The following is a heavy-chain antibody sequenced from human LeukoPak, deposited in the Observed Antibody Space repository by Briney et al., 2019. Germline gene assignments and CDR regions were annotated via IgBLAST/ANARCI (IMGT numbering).Heavy chain of an antibody. CDR3: AKIVGSRHC. V-gene: IGHV3-33*06. Sequence: GGSLRLSRAESGFSLSSYGMQWVRQAPPKGLEWVAVIWYDGSNKYYADSVKGRFTTSRDNSKNTLYLQMNSRRAEDTAVYYCAKIVGSRHCWGQGTLVTVSS. D-gene: IGHD2-21*01. CDR1: GFSLSSYG. J-gene: IGHJ4*02. CDR2: IWYDGSNK.